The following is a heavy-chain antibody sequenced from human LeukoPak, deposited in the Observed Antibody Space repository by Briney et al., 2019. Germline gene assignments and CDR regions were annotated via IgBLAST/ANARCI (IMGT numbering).Heavy chain of an antibody. Sequence: PGGSLRLSCAASGFTFNYYAMNWVRQAPGKGLEWVSSISSSSSYINYADSVKGRFTISRDNAKNSLYLQMNSLRAEDTAVYYCASQKTIPDDYWGQGTLVTVSS. J-gene: IGHJ4*02. CDR2: ISSSSSYI. CDR3: ASQKTIPDDY. D-gene: IGHD3-3*01. CDR1: GFTFNYYA. V-gene: IGHV3-21*01.